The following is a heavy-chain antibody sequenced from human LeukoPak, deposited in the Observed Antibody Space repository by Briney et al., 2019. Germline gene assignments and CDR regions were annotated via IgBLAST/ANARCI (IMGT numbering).Heavy chain of an antibody. Sequence: ASVKVSCKASGYTFTSYDINWVRQATGQGLEWMGWINPNSGGTNYAQKFQGWVTMTRDTSISTAYMELSRLRSDDTAVYYCARGYCSSTSCPTNWFDPWGQGTLVTVSS. CDR1: GYTFTSYD. J-gene: IGHJ5*02. CDR3: ARGYCSSTSCPTNWFDP. CDR2: INPNSGGT. D-gene: IGHD2-2*01. V-gene: IGHV1-2*04.